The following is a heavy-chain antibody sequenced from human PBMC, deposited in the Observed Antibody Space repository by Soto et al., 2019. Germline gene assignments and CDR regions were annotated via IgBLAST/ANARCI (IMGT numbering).Heavy chain of an antibody. V-gene: IGHV3-30*18. J-gene: IGHJ4*02. CDR2: ISYDGTNK. CDR3: AQEDRNCDLVDY. D-gene: IGHD2-21*02. Sequence: QVQLVESGGGVVQPGRSLRLSCAASGFTFSSYGMHWVRQAPGKGLEWVAVISYDGTNKYYADSVNCRFTIPRDNSKNTLYLQMNSLRAEDTAVYYCAQEDRNCDLVDYWGQGILVTVSS. CDR1: GFTFSSYG.